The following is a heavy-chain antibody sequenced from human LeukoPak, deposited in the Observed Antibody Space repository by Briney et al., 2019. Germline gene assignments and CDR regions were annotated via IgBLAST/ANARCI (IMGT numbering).Heavy chain of an antibody. CDR2: INPSGGST. D-gene: IGHD3-3*01. CDR1: GYTFTIYY. CDR3: ARDPTGEYYDFWSGYSPDWFDP. Sequence: GASVTVSCKASGYTFTIYYMHWVRQAPGQGLEWMGIINPSGGSTSYAQKFQGRVTMTRDTSTSTVYMELSSLRSEDTAVYYCARDPTGEYYDFWSGYSPDWFDPWGRGTLVTVSS. V-gene: IGHV1-46*01. J-gene: IGHJ5*02.